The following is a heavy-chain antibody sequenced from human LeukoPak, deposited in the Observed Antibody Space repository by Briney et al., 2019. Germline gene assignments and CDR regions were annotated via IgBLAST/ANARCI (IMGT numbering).Heavy chain of an antibody. CDR3: ARVFDFGDNGDDAFDT. CDR1: GYRFNAYG. J-gene: IGHJ3*02. D-gene: IGHD4-17*01. V-gene: IGHV1-18*01. Sequence: ASVKASCKTSGYRFNAYGISWVRQAPGQGLEWMGWISGYNGNTNYGEKVQGRLTMTLDTSTTTAYMELSGLRSDDTAVYYCARVFDFGDNGDDAFDTWGQGTLVTVSS. CDR2: ISGYNGNT.